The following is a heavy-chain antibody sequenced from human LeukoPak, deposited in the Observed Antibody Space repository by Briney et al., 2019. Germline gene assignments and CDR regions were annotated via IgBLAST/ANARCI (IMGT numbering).Heavy chain of an antibody. V-gene: IGHV4-30-2*01. CDR2: IYHSGST. D-gene: IGHD6-13*01. CDR1: GGSISSGGYS. Sequence: PSQTLSLTCAVSGGSISSGGYSWSWIRQPPGTGLEWIGHIYHSGSTYYNPSLKSRVTISVDRSKNQFSLKLSSVTAADTAVYYCASSIAAAGLFDYWGQGTLVTVSS. J-gene: IGHJ4*02. CDR3: ASSIAAAGLFDY.